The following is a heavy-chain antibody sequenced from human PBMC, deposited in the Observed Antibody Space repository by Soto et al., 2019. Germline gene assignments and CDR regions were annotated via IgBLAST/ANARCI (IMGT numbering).Heavy chain of an antibody. CDR1: GGTFSSFG. Sequence: SVKVSCKASGGTFSSFGISWVRQAPGQGLEWMGGIIPVFGRPNYAQRFRGRLTITAGESTNTGYMELIDLRSEDTAVYYCAREGSGYNFWGQGTQVTAPQ. CDR2: IIPVFGRP. J-gene: IGHJ1*01. V-gene: IGHV1-69*13. D-gene: IGHD5-12*01. CDR3: AREGSGYNF.